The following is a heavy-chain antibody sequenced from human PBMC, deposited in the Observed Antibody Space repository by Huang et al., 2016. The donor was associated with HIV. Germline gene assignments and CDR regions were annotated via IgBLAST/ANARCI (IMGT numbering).Heavy chain of an antibody. D-gene: IGHD3-22*01. CDR2: IDPEDDGT. J-gene: IGHJ4*02. Sequence: QVQLVQSGAEVKKPGASVKVSCQVSGYSLSQLSIHWVRQAPVQGLEWMGGIDPEDDGTIYAQRFQGRRTVTEDTSADTAYMELSSLRSEDSAVYHCATRGYYDTNWGFDYWGPGTLVTVSS. CDR3: ATRGYYDTNWGFDY. V-gene: IGHV1-24*01. CDR1: GYSLSQLS.